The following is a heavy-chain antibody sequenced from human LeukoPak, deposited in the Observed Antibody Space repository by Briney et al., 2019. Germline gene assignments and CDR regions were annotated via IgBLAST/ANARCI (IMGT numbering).Heavy chain of an antibody. V-gene: IGHV3-20*04. CDR3: AKRPSDYGDYVSYFDY. Sequence: GGSLRLSCATSGFSFDDFAMGWVRQAPGKGLEWVSGINWNGGTTEYGDSVKGRFTISRDNAKNSLYLQMNSLRAEDTAVYYCAKRPSDYGDYVSYFDYWGQGTLVTVSS. D-gene: IGHD4-17*01. CDR1: GFSFDDFA. CDR2: INWNGGTT. J-gene: IGHJ4*02.